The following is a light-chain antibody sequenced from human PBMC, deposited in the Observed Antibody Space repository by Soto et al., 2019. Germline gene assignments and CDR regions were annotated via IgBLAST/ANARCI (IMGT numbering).Light chain of an antibody. CDR1: QSISSSY. V-gene: IGKV3-20*01. CDR2: DAS. CDR3: QQYGSSRT. J-gene: IGKJ1*01. Sequence: EIVLTQSPCTLSLSPGERATLSCRASQSISSSYLAWYQQKPGQAPRLLIYDASNRATGIPDRFSGSGSGTDFTLTISRLEPEDSAVYYCQQYGSSRTFGQGTKVDIK.